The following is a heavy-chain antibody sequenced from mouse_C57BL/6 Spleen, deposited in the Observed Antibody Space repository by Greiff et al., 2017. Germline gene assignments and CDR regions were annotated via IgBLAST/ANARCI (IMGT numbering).Heavy chain of an antibody. CDR3: ARSPITTVVATEYAMDY. CDR1: GYTFTSYW. V-gene: IGHV1-7*01. CDR2: INPSSGYT. Sequence: VQLQQSGAELAKPGASVKLSCKASGYTFTSYWMHWVKQRPGQGLEWIGYINPSSGYTKYNQKFKDKATLTADKSSSTAYMQLSSLTYEDSAVYYCARSPITTVVATEYAMDYWGQGTSVTVSS. J-gene: IGHJ4*01. D-gene: IGHD1-1*01.